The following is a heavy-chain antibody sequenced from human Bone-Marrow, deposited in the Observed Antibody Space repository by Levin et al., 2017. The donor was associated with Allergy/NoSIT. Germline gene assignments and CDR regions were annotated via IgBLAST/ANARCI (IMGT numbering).Heavy chain of an antibody. D-gene: IGHD2-8*01. CDR2: ISNDGSKQ. CDR1: GFNFRNYD. J-gene: IGHJ3*01. CDR3: ARDLNRCQGSFDL. Sequence: PGGSLRLSCAASGFNFRNYDMYWVRQAPGTGLEWVAYISNDGSKQWHADSVKGRFSIARENSENSIYLQMNILTVEDTAMFYCARDLNRCQGSFDLWGQGTMVIVSS. V-gene: IGHV3-30*13.